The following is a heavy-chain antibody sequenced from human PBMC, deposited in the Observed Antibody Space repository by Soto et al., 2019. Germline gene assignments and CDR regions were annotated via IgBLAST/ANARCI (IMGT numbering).Heavy chain of an antibody. CDR2: IIPIFGTA. J-gene: IGHJ6*02. V-gene: IGHV1-69*13. CDR3: AEGTSNYYDSSGYSDYYYGMDV. D-gene: IGHD3-22*01. Sequence: GASVKVSCKASGGTFSSYAISWVRQAPGQGLEWMGGIIPIFGTANYAQKFQGRVTITADESTSTAYMELSSLRSEDTAVYYCAEGTSNYYDSSGYSDYYYGMDVWGQGTTVTVSS. CDR1: GGTFSSYA.